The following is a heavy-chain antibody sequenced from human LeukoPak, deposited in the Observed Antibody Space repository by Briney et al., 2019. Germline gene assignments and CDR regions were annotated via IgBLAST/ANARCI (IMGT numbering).Heavy chain of an antibody. J-gene: IGHJ4*02. CDR3: AKQSYARSLGE. CDR2: TNSGGTST. Sequence: GGSLRLSCATSGFPFSDFSMSWVRQAPGKGLKWISTTNSGGTSTYYAESVKGRFTISRDNTKNTLYLQMSSLRVDDTAVYYCAKQSYARSLGEGGPGTLVSVSS. V-gene: IGHV3-23*01. CDR1: GFPFSDFS. D-gene: IGHD2-8*01.